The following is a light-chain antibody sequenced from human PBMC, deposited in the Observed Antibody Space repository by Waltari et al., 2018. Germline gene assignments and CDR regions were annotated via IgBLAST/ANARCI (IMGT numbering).Light chain of an antibody. J-gene: IGKJ2*01. CDR3: QQYNEWPPYT. CDR1: QSVSSD. CDR2: GAS. V-gene: IGKV3-15*01. Sequence: EIVMTQSPATLSVSPGERASLSCRASQSVSSDLAWYQKKPGQAPRLLIYGASTRATGIPDRFSGSGSVTEFTLTISSLQSEDSAIYYCQQYNEWPPYTFGQGTKLEI.